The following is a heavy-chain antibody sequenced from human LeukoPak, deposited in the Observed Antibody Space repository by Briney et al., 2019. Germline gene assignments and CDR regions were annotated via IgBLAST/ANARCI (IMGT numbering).Heavy chain of an antibody. J-gene: IGHJ3*02. CDR1: GFIFSSYG. V-gene: IGHV3-33*01. CDR3: ARDRSGSYDAFDI. D-gene: IGHD1-26*01. CDR2: VWNDGSNK. Sequence: PGRSLRLSCAASGFIFSSYGMHWVRQAPGKGLEWVAVVWNDGSNKYYADSVKGRFTISRDNPKNTLYLQMNSLRAEDTAVYYRARDRSGSYDAFDIWGQGTMVTVS.